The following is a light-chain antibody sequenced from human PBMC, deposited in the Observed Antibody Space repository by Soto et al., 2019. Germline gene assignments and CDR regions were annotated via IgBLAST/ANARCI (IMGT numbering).Light chain of an antibody. J-gene: IGLJ3*02. CDR1: HSNIGTKA. Sequence: QSVLTQPPSASGTPGQRVTISCSGSHSNIGTKAVKWFQQVPGASPKSLIYKTDQRPSGVPDRFSGSKSGTSASLAISGLQPEDEADYYCASWDDSLNGVVLGGGTKLNVL. CDR2: KTD. V-gene: IGLV1-44*01. CDR3: ASWDDSLNGVV.